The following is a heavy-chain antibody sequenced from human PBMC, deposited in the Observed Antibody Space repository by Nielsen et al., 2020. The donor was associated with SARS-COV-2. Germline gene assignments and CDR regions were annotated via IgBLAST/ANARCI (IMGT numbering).Heavy chain of an antibody. V-gene: IGHV3-7*03. CDR2: IKQDGSEK. CDR3: ARVVGYLPHY. D-gene: IGHD1-26*01. CDR1: GFTFSSYA. Sequence: GESLKISCAASGFTFSSYAMSWVRQAPGKGLEWVANIKQDGSEKYYVDSVKGRFTISRDNAKNSLYLQMNSLRAEDTAVYYCARVVGYLPHYWGQGTLVTVSS. J-gene: IGHJ4*02.